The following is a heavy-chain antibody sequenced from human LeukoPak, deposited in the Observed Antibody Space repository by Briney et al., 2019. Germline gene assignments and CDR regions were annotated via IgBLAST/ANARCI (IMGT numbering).Heavy chain of an antibody. CDR2: ISGSGDST. CDR3: AKTRPLDSSSWSHGDY. D-gene: IGHD6-13*01. V-gene: IGHV3-23*01. CDR1: GFTFSSFA. Sequence: HPGGSLRLSCAASGFTFSSFAMSWVRQAPGEGLEWVSAISGSGDSTYYGDSVKGRFTISRDNSKNTLYLQMNSLRAEDTAVYYCAKTRPLDSSSWSHGDYWGQGTLVTVSS. J-gene: IGHJ4*02.